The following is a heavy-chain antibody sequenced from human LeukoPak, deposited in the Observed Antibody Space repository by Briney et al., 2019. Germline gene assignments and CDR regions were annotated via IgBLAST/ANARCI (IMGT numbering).Heavy chain of an antibody. CDR3: ASGDNYDFWSGYYAWSAFDI. Sequence: DSVKGRFIISRDNSKNTLYLQMNSLRAEDTAVYYCASGDNYDFWSGYYAWSAFDIWGQGTMVTVSS. D-gene: IGHD3-3*01. J-gene: IGHJ3*02. V-gene: IGHV3-30*07.